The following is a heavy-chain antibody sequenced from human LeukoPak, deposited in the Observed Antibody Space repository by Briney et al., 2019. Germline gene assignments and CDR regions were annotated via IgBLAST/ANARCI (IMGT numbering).Heavy chain of an antibody. V-gene: IGHV3-7*04. J-gene: IGHJ4*02. D-gene: IGHD6-19*01. CDR1: GFTLSNFW. CDR3: ARGRYSSGWYHDF. Sequence: GGSLRLSCAASGFTLSNFWMTWVRQAPGKGLEWVANIKHDGTETKYVDSVKGRFTISRDNAKNSLYMQMNSLRAEDTAVYFCARGRYSSGWYHDFWGQGALVTVSS. CDR2: IKHDGTET.